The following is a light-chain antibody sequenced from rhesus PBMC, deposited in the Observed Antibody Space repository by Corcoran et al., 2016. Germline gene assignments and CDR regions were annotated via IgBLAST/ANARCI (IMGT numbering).Light chain of an antibody. J-gene: IGLJ6*01. Sequence: QSAPTQPPSVSGSPGQSVTISCTGTSSDIGGYNYVSWYQQHPGKAPKLMIYEVTKRPSGVSDRFSGSKSGNTASLTISGLQAEDEAVCYCCSYTPSSTLVFGGGTKLTVL. CDR3: CSYTPSSTLV. CDR1: SSDIGGYNY. V-gene: IGLV2S7*01. CDR2: EVT.